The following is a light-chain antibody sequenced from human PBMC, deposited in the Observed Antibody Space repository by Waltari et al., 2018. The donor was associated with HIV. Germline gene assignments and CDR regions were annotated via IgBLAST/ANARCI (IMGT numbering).Light chain of an antibody. CDR3: AVWDDSLKGRV. CDR2: RNN. J-gene: IGLJ1*01. CDR1: NSNIGTNT. V-gene: IGLV1-44*01. Sequence: QSVLTQPPSASGTPGQRVSVPCSGGNSNIGTNTVNWYQHLPGTAPKLLIHRNNQRPSGGPARFSGSRSGTSASLAISGLQSEDEADYYCAVWDDSLKGRVFGTGTKVTVL.